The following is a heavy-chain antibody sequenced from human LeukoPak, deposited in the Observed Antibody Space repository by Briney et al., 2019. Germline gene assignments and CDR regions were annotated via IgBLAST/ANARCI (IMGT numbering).Heavy chain of an antibody. J-gene: IGHJ6*02. CDR1: GGTFSSYA. Sequence: SVKVSCKASGGTFSSYAISWVRQAPGQGLEWVGGIIPIFGTANYAQKFQGRVTITADESTSTAYMELSSLRSEDTAVYYCARASTYYYGSGSLRAALYYYYYGMDVWGQGTTVTVSS. D-gene: IGHD3-10*01. V-gene: IGHV1-69*13. CDR2: IIPIFGTA. CDR3: ARASTYYYGSGSLRAALYYYYYGMDV.